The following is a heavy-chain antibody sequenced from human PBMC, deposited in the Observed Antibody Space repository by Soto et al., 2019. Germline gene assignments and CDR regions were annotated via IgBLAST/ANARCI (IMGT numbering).Heavy chain of an antibody. D-gene: IGHD6-6*01. CDR1: GYTFTSYG. CDR2: ISAYNGNT. V-gene: IGHV1-18*01. Sequence: GASVKVSCKASGYTFTSYGISWVRQAPGQGLEWMGWISAYNGNTNYAQKLQGRVTMTTDTSTSTAYMELRSLRSDDTAVYYCARAPDIAARPRPGWFDPWGQGTLVTVSS. J-gene: IGHJ5*02. CDR3: ARAPDIAARPRPGWFDP.